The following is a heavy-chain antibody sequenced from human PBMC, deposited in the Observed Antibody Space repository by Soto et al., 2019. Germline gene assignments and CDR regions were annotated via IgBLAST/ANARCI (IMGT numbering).Heavy chain of an antibody. V-gene: IGHV4-34*01. CDR2: INHSGST. CDR3: ARGLEYYDFWSGYYRGYYYYGMDV. J-gene: IGHJ6*02. D-gene: IGHD3-3*01. CDR1: GGSFSGYY. Sequence: ETLSLTCAVYGGSFSGYYWSWIRQPPGKGLEWIGEINHSGSTNYNPSLKSRVTISVDTSKNQFSLKLSSVTAADTAVYYCARGLEYYDFWSGYYRGYYYYGMDVWGQGTTVTVSS.